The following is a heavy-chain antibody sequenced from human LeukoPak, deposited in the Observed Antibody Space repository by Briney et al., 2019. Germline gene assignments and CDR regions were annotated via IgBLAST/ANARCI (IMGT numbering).Heavy chain of an antibody. V-gene: IGHV3-9*01. CDR1: GFTFDDYA. Sequence: GGSLRLSCAASGFTFDDYAMHWVRQAPGKGLEWVSGISWNSGSIGYADSVKGRFTISRDNAKNSLYPQTNSLRAEDTALYYCAKAPLRGYSYGSFDYWGQGTLVTVSS. D-gene: IGHD5-18*01. J-gene: IGHJ4*02. CDR2: ISWNSGSI. CDR3: AKAPLRGYSYGSFDY.